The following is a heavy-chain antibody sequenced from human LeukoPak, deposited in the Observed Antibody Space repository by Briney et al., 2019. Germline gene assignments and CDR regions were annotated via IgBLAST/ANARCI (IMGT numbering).Heavy chain of an antibody. V-gene: IGHV3-11*04. J-gene: IGHJ4*02. D-gene: IGHD5-18*01. CDR1: GFTFSDYY. Sequence: GGSLRLSCAASGFTFSDYYMSWIRQAPGKGLEWVSYISSSGSTIYYADSVKGRFTISRDNAKNSLYLQMNSLRAEDTAVYYCARVTRIQLWSPYFDYWGQGTLVTVSS. CDR2: ISSSGSTI. CDR3: ARVTRIQLWSPYFDY.